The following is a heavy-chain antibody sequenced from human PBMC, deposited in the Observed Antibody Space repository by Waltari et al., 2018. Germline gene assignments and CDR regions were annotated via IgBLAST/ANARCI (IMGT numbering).Heavy chain of an antibody. J-gene: IGHJ5*02. Sequence: QLVQSGAEVIKAGASLKISCTGSVYNFHTYWVAWVRQMPGKGLEWMGIIYPSDSDTRYSPSFQGQVTISADKSINTVYLQWSSLEASDTATYYCARGSRDDWFDPWGQGTLVTVSS. CDR3: ARGSRDDWFDP. CDR1: VYNFHTYW. D-gene: IGHD3-10*01. V-gene: IGHV5-51*03. CDR2: IYPSDSDT.